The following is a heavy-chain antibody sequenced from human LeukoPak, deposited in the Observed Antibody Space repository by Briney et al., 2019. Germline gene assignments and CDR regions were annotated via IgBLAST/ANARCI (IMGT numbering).Heavy chain of an antibody. CDR3: ARLRNYYDSSAPDY. J-gene: IGHJ4*02. CDR2: IYYSGST. Sequence: SETLSLTCTVSGGSISSSSYYWAWIRQPPGKGLEWIGSIYYSGSTYYNPSLKGRVTISVDSSKNQFSLKLGSVTAADAALYYCARLRNYYDSSAPDYWGQGTLVTVSS. V-gene: IGHV4-39*01. D-gene: IGHD3-22*01. CDR1: GGSISSSSYY.